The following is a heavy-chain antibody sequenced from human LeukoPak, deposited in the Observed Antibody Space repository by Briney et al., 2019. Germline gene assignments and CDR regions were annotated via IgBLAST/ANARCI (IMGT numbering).Heavy chain of an antibody. CDR3: ASLFRRIAVAGTVDY. D-gene: IGHD6-19*01. CDR2: ISSSSSTI. V-gene: IGHV3-48*04. Sequence: PGGSLRLSCAASGFTFSSYSMNWVRQAPGKGLEWVSYISSSSSTIYYADSVKGRFTISRDNAKNSLYLQMNSLRAEDTAVYYCASLFRRIAVAGTVDYWGQGTLVTVSS. CDR1: GFTFSSYS. J-gene: IGHJ4*02.